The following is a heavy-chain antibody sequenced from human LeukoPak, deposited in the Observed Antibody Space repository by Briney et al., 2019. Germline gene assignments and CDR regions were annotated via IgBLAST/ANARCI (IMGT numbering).Heavy chain of an antibody. CDR3: ARNMVRGLTPDY. Sequence: GGSLRLSCAASGFTFSSYAMSWVRQAPGKGLEWVSLISGSGGNTYYADSVKGRFTISRDDSKNTVYLQMNSLRAEDTAVYYCARNMVRGLTPDYWGQGTLVTVSS. CDR2: ISGSGGNT. D-gene: IGHD3-10*01. V-gene: IGHV3-23*01. J-gene: IGHJ4*02. CDR1: GFTFSSYA.